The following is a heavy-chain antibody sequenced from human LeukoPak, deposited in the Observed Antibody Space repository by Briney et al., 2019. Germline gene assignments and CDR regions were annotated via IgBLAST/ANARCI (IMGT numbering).Heavy chain of an antibody. V-gene: IGHV3-23*01. Sequence: GGSLRLSCAASGFTFSSYAMSWVRQAPGKGLEWVSAISGSGGSTYYADSVKGRFTISRDNSKNTLYLQMNSLRAEDTAVYYCAKWGGLRTTIYPSDAFDIWGQGTMVTVSS. CDR2: ISGSGGST. D-gene: IGHD3-9*01. CDR1: GFTFSSYA. CDR3: AKWGGLRTTIYPSDAFDI. J-gene: IGHJ3*02.